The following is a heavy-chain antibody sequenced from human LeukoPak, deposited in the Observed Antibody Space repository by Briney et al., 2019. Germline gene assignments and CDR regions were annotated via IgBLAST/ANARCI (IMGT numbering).Heavy chain of an antibody. CDR3: ASLTSPVNYYYYMDV. Sequence: SETLSLTCTVSGGSISNFYWSWIRQPAGKGLEWIGHIYTSGSTNYNPSLKSRVTMSVNRSKNQFSLKLSSVTAADTAVYYCASLTSPVNYYYYMDVWGKGTTVTVSS. CDR1: GGSISNFY. V-gene: IGHV4-4*07. CDR2: IYTSGST. J-gene: IGHJ6*03. D-gene: IGHD3-16*02.